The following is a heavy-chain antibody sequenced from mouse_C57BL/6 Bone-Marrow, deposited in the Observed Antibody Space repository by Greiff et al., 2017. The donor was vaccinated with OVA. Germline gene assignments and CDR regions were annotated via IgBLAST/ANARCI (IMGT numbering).Heavy chain of an antibody. J-gene: IGHJ2*01. CDR3: ARDKGYSAPDY. D-gene: IGHD3-1*01. Sequence: EVKLMESGGGLVKPGGSLKLSCAASGFTFSSYAMSWVRQTPEKRLEWVATISDGGSYTYYPDNVKGRFTISRDNDKNNLYLQMSHLKSEDTAMYYCARDKGYSAPDYWGQGTTLTVSS. CDR2: ISDGGSYT. V-gene: IGHV5-4*01. CDR1: GFTFSSYA.